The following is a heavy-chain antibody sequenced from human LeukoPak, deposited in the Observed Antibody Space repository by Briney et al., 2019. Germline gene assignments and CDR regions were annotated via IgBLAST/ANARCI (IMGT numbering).Heavy chain of an antibody. D-gene: IGHD3-3*01. CDR2: INHSGST. V-gene: IGHV4-34*01. CDR1: GGSFSGYY. CDR3: ARDPYDFWSGYYMGRGFYFDY. J-gene: IGHJ4*02. Sequence: ASETLSLTCAVYGGSFSGYYWSWIRQPPGKGLEWIGEINHSGSTNYNPSLKSRVTISVDTSKNQFSLKLSSVTAADTAVYYCARDPYDFWSGYYMGRGFYFDYWGQGTLVTVSS.